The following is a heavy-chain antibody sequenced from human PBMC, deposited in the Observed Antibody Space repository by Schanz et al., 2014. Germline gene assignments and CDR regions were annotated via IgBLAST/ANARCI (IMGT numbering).Heavy chain of an antibody. V-gene: IGHV3-33*05. CDR3: AREAVGDLHTDY. CDR2: ATFDGTKK. D-gene: IGHD3-10*01. CDR1: GFNFINYG. J-gene: IGHJ4*02. Sequence: QVQLVESGGGVVQPGRSLRLSRAASGFNFINYGMHWVRQAPGKGLEWVAGATFDGTKKYYGDSVKGRFTISRDNSNNTLSLQMNSLRDEDTGLYYCAREAVGDLHTDYWGQGTLVTVSS.